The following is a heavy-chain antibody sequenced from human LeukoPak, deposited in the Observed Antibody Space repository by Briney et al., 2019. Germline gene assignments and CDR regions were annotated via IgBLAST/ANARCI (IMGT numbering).Heavy chain of an antibody. V-gene: IGHV3-7*05. Sequence: GGSLGLSCAVSGLTFSSSWMTWVRQAPGKGLEWVATIKYDGTEKYCVDSVKGRFTISRDNAKKSLYLQMNSLRAEDTAVYYCARHLGTTFDYWGQGTPVTVSS. CDR2: IKYDGTEK. CDR3: ARHLGTTFDY. CDR1: GLTFSSSW. J-gene: IGHJ4*02. D-gene: IGHD4-17*01.